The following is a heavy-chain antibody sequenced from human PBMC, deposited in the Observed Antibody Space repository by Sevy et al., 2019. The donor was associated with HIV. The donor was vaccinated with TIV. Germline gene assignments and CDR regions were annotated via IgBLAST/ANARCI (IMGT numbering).Heavy chain of an antibody. CDR2: LSFGCGKI. V-gene: IGHV3-23*01. J-gene: IGHJ4*02. CDR1: GFDFSIYS. D-gene: IGHD2-8*01. CDR3: AREGCTKPHDY. Sequence: GSLRLSCAASGFDFSIYSMSWVRQAPGKGLEWVSTLSFGCGKINYADSVKGRFTISRDNSKSSVYLQMNNMRVEDTAVYYCAREGCTKPHDYWGQGTLVTVS.